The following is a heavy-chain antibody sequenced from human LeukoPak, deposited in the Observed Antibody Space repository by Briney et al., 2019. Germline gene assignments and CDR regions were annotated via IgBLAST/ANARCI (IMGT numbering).Heavy chain of an antibody. CDR1: GGSINSATYY. J-gene: IGHJ3*02. D-gene: IGHD6-25*01. CDR2: IYYTGST. Sequence: TASETLSLTCTVSGGSINSATYYGSWIRQHPGKGLEWIGYIYYTGSTFYIPSLKSRVTMSVDTSKNQFSLRLNSVTAADTAVYYCARRLNAFDIWGQGTLVTVSS. CDR3: ARRLNAFDI. V-gene: IGHV4-31*03.